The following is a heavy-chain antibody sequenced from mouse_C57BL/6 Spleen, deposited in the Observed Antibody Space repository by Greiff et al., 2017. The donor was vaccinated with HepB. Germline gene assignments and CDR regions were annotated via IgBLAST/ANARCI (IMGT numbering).Heavy chain of an antibody. V-gene: IGHV1-15*01. CDR3: TRSGNSWFAY. Sequence: VQVVESGAELVRPGASVTLSCKASGYTFTDYEMHWVKQTPVHGLEWIGAIDPETGGTAYNQKFKGKAILTADKSSSTAYMELRSLTSEDSAVYYCTRSGNSWFAYWGQGTLVTVSA. D-gene: IGHD2-1*01. CDR2: IDPETGGT. J-gene: IGHJ3*01. CDR1: GYTFTDYE.